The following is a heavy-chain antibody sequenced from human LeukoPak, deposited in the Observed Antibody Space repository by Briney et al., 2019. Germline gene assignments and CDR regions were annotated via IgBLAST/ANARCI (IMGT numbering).Heavy chain of an antibody. J-gene: IGHJ5*02. V-gene: IGHV4-39*01. CDR2: IYYSGST. Sequence: SETLSLTCTVSGGSISSSSYYWGWIRQPPGKGLEWIGSIYYSGSTYYNPPLKSRVTISVDTSKNQSSLKLSSVTAADTAVYYCARHEGFYGDYSWFDPWGQGTLVTVSS. D-gene: IGHD4-17*01. CDR1: GGSISSSSYY. CDR3: ARHEGFYGDYSWFDP.